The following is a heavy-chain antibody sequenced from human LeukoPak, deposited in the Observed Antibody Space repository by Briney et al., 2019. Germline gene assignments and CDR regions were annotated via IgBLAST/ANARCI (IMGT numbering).Heavy chain of an antibody. CDR2: IRSKANSYAT. CDR3: TRHRSGSSSTNWFDP. CDR1: GFTFSGSA. J-gene: IGHJ5*02. D-gene: IGHD1-26*01. Sequence: QPGGSLRLSCAASGFTFSGSAMHWVRQDSGKGLEWVGRIRSKANSYATAYAASVKGRFTISRDDSKNTAYLQMNSLKTEDTAVYYCTRHRSGSSSTNWFDPWGQGTLVTVSS. V-gene: IGHV3-73*01.